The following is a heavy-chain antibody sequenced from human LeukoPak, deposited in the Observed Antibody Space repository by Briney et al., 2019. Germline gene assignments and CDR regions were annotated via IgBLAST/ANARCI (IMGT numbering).Heavy chain of an antibody. J-gene: IGHJ4*02. D-gene: IGHD6-19*01. CDR3: ARGGAVAGFDY. CDR2: MNPNSGNT. CDR1: GYTFTIYD. V-gene: IGHV1-8*03. Sequence: GASVTVSFKASGYTFTIYDINWVRQATGQGLEWMGWMNPNSGNTGYAQKFQGRVTITSNTSISTAYMELSSLRSEDTAVYYCARGGAVAGFDYWGQGTLVTVSS.